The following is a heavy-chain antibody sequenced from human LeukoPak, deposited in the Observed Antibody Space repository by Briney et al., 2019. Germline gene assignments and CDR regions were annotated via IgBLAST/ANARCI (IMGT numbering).Heavy chain of an antibody. CDR3: AKDRSYGGNSGRDYFDY. V-gene: IGHV3-23*01. CDR2: ISGSGGST. J-gene: IGHJ4*02. CDR1: GFTFSSYA. D-gene: IGHD4-23*01. Sequence: GGSLRLSCAASGFTFSSYAMSWVRQAPGKGLEWVSAISGSGGSTYYADSVKGRFTISRDNSKNTLYLQVNSLRAEDTAVYYCAKDRSYGGNSGRDYFDYWGQGTLVTVSS.